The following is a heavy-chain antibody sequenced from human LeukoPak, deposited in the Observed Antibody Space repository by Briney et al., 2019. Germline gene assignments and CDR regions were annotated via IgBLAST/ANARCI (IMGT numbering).Heavy chain of an antibody. J-gene: IGHJ4*02. V-gene: IGHV3-23*01. CDR3: AKGICSGYRWYFDY. CDR1: GFTFSSYA. D-gene: IGHD3-3*01. CDR2: ISASGGST. Sequence: GGSLRLSCAASGFTFSSYAMSWVRQAPGKGLKWVSAISASGGSTYYADSVKGRFTISRDNSKNTPYLQMNSLRAEDTAVYYCAKGICSGYRWYFDYWGQGTLVTVSS.